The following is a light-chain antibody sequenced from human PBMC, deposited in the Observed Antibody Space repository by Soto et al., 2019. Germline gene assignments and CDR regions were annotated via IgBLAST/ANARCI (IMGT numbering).Light chain of an antibody. Sequence: EIVMTQSPATLSVSPGERATLSCRASQSVSINLAWYQQQPGQAPRLLIYGASTRATGIPARFSGSGSGTEFTLTISSLQSEDFAVYYCQQYNNWHWYPFGQGNKVDI. CDR1: QSVSIN. CDR2: GAS. CDR3: QQYNNWHWYP. V-gene: IGKV3D-15*01. J-gene: IGKJ2*01.